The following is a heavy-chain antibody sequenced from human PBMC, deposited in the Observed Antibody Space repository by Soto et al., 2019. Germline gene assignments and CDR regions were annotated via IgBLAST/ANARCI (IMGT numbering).Heavy chain of an antibody. CDR3: AKGSVAGTNYHYGMAV. CDR2: ISGSGGTT. Sequence: GGSLRLACAASGFTFSGYAMTWVRQAPGKGLEWVSAISGSGGTTYYADSVKGRFTISRDNSKNTLYLQMSSLRVDDTAVYYCAKGSVAGTNYHYGMAVWGQGTTVTVSS. V-gene: IGHV3-23*01. D-gene: IGHD6-19*01. J-gene: IGHJ6*02. CDR1: GFTFSGYA.